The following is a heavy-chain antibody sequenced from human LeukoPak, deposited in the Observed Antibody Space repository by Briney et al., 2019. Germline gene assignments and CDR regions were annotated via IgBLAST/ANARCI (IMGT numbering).Heavy chain of an antibody. CDR3: AKEPRYYYYYYMDV. Sequence: GGSLRLPCAASGFTFSSYAMSWVRQAPGKGLEWVSAISGSGGSTYYADSVKGRFTISRDNSKNTLYLQMNSLRAEDTAVYYCAKEPRYYYYYYMDVWGKGTTVTVSS. J-gene: IGHJ6*03. CDR2: ISGSGGST. CDR1: GFTFSSYA. V-gene: IGHV3-23*01.